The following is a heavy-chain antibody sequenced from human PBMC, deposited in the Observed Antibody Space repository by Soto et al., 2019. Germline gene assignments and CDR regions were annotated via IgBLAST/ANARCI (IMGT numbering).Heavy chain of an antibody. V-gene: IGHV3-64*07. Sequence: ELQLVESGGGLVQPGGSLRLSCIAFGFTFSNNAMHWVRQAPGKGLEYVSGVSSDGNSTYYADSVKGRFTISRENSKNPLCLQMGGLRDDDMAVYYCARSFPPETGGQGTLVTVSS. J-gene: IGHJ4*02. CDR2: VSSDGNST. D-gene: IGHD3-3*02. CDR3: ARSFPPET. CDR1: GFTFSNNA.